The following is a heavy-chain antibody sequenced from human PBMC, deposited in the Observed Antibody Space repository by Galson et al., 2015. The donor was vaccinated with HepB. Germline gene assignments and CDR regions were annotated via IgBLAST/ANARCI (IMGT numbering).Heavy chain of an antibody. V-gene: IGHV3-64D*06. D-gene: IGHD2-2*02. CDR2: ISSNGGST. CDR1: GFTFSSYG. Sequence: SLRLSCAASGFTFSSYGMHWVRQAPGKGLEYVSGISSNGGSTYYADSVKGRFTISRDNSKNTLYLQMSSLRAEDTAVYYCVKDQLAHPKYCSSTSCYTSSSFDYWGQGTLVTVSS. CDR3: VKDQLAHPKYCSSTSCYTSSSFDY. J-gene: IGHJ4*02.